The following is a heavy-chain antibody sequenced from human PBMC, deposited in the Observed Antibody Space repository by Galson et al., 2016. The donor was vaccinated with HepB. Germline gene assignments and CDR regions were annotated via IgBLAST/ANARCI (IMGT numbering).Heavy chain of an antibody. J-gene: IGHJ4*02. CDR3: ARVRGASGGYQFYYFDY. Sequence: SVKVSCKASGYTFTSYTMHWVRQAPGQRLEWMGWINAGNGNTKYSQKFQGRVTITRDASASTAYMELSSLRSEDRAVYYCARVRGASGGYQFYYFDYWGQGTLVTVSS. CDR2: INAGNGNT. V-gene: IGHV1-3*01. CDR1: GYTFTSYT. D-gene: IGHD1-26*01.